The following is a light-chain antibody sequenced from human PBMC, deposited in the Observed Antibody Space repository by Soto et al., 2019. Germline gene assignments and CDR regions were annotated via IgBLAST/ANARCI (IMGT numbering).Light chain of an antibody. CDR3: SSYAGSYFVI. Sequence: QSVLTQPRSVSGSPGQSVTISCTGTSSDVGGYNYVSWYQQNPGKAPKVMIYDVTKRPSGVPDRFSGSKSGNTASLTISGLQAEDEADYYCSSYAGSYFVIFGGGTKPTVL. CDR1: SSDVGGYNY. V-gene: IGLV2-11*01. CDR2: DVT. J-gene: IGLJ2*01.